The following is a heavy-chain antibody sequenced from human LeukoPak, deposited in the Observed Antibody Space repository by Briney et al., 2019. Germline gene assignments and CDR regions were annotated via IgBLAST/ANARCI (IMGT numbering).Heavy chain of an antibody. D-gene: IGHD3-22*01. Sequence: SETLSLTCTVSGGSISSSSYYWGWIRQHPGKGLEWIGYIYYSGSTYYNPSLKSRVTISVDTSKNQFSLKLSSVTAADTAVYYCARGGRHYYDSSGYYLFDYWGQGTLVTVSS. CDR3: ARGGRHYYDSSGYYLFDY. CDR2: IYYSGST. V-gene: IGHV4-31*03. CDR1: GGSISSSSYY. J-gene: IGHJ4*02.